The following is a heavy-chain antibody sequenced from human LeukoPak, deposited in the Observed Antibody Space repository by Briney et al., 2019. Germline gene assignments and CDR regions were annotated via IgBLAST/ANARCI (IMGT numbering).Heavy chain of an antibody. CDR1: GGSISSYY. CDR2: IYYSGST. J-gene: IGHJ5*02. CDR3: ARAHYGSGSYYLRFDP. Sequence: SETLSLTCTVSGGSISSYYWSWIRQPPGKGLEWIGYIYYSGSTNYNPPLKSRVTISVDTSKNQFSLKLSSVTAADTAVYYCARAHYGSGSYYLRFDPWGQGTLVTVSS. V-gene: IGHV4-59*01. D-gene: IGHD3-10*01.